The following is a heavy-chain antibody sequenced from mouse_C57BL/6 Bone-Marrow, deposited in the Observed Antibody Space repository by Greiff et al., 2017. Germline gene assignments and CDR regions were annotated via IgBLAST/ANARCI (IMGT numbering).Heavy chain of an antibody. V-gene: IGHV5-4*03. D-gene: IGHD2-3*01. J-gene: IGHJ2*01. Sequence: EVMLVESGGGLVKPGGSLKLSCAASGFTFSSYAMSWVRQTPEKRLEWVATISDGGSYTYYPDNVKGRFTISRDNAKNNLYLQMSHLKSEDTAMYYCASSSDGYYGYWGQGTTLTVSS. CDR2: ISDGGSYT. CDR3: ASSSDGYYGY. CDR1: GFTFSSYA.